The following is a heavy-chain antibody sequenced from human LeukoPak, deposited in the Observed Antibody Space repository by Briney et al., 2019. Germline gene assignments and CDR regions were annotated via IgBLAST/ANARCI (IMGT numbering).Heavy chain of an antibody. V-gene: IGHV5-51*01. CDR3: ARPPYSSPLDAFDI. D-gene: IGHD6-13*01. J-gene: IGHJ3*02. CDR1: GDSFTNYW. CDR2: TYPGDSDT. Sequence: GESLKISCKASGDSFTNYWIAWVRQMPGKGLEWMGITYPGDSDTRYSPSFQGQVTISADKSISTAYLQWSRLKASDTAMYYCARPPYSSPLDAFDIWGQGTMVTVSS.